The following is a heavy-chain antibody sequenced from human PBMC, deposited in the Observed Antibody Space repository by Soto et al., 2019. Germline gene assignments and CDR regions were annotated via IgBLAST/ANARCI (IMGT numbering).Heavy chain of an antibody. CDR2: ISYDGSNK. J-gene: IGHJ5*01. Sequence: QVQLVESGGGVVQPGRSLRLSCAASGFTFSSYGMHWVRQAPGKGLEWVAVISYDGSNKYYADSVKGRFTISRDNSKNSLYLPMNSLRAEDTAVYYCAKGRVDTAMVLASWGQGTLVTVSS. D-gene: IGHD5-18*01. CDR3: AKGRVDTAMVLAS. CDR1: GFTFSSYG. V-gene: IGHV3-30*18.